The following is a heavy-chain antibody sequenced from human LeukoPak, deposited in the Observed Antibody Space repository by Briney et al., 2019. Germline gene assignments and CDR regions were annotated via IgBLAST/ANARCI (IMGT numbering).Heavy chain of an antibody. CDR2: IYYSGST. Sequence: SETLSLTCTVSGGSISSYYWSWIRQPPGKGLEWIGYIYYSGSTNYNPSLKSRVTISVDTSKNQFSLKLSSVTAADTAVYFCAREDPMFGWIDPWGQGTLVIVSS. V-gene: IGHV4-59*12. CDR3: AREDPMFGWIDP. D-gene: IGHD3-10*02. CDR1: GGSISSYY. J-gene: IGHJ5*02.